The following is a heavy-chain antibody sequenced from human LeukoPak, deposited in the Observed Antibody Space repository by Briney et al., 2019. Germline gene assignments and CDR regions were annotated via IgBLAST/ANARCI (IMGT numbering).Heavy chain of an antibody. CDR3: ARVSTPIPLRYFDWLLRTLGMDV. V-gene: IGHV3-48*03. CDR1: GFTGCSYE. Sequence: GGSLRLSCAASGFTGCSYEMKWVRQAPGKGLVWVSYISSSGSTIFYADSVKGGFTISRDNAKNSLYLHMNRLRAEETAAYYCARVSTPIPLRYFDWLLRTLGMDVWGQGTTVTVSS. D-gene: IGHD3-9*01. CDR2: ISSSGSTI. J-gene: IGHJ6*02.